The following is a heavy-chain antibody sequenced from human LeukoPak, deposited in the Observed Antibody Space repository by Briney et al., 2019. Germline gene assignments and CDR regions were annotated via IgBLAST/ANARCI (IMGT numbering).Heavy chain of an antibody. CDR2: IYHSGST. V-gene: IGHV4-38-2*01. CDR3: ARGYVGSFDY. J-gene: IGHJ4*02. D-gene: IGHD3-16*01. Sequence: PSETLSLTCAVSGYSISSGYYWGWIRQPPGKGLEWIGSIYHSGSTYYNPSLKSRVTISVDTSKNQFSLKLSSVTAADTAVYYCARGYVGSFDYWGQGTLVTVSS. CDR1: GYSISSGYY.